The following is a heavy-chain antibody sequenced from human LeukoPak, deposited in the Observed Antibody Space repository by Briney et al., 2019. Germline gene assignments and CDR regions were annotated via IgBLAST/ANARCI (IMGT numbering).Heavy chain of an antibody. CDR1: GDSLSSYY. Sequence: PSETLSLTCTVSGDSLSSYYWNWIRQPAGKGLEWIGRLYASGSTKYNPSLQSRVTMSVDTSKNQFSLMLRSVTAADTAVYYCARGYSSSPGPYYMDVWGKGTTVTVSS. CDR3: ARGYSSSPGPYYMDV. CDR2: LYASGST. J-gene: IGHJ6*03. D-gene: IGHD6-6*01. V-gene: IGHV4-4*07.